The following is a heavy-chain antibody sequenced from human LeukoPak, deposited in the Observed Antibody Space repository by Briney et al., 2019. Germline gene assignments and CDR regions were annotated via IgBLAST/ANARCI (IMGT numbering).Heavy chain of an antibody. CDR2: ISSTSSYI. CDR3: ARVSQWLVPY. Sequence: KPGGSPRLSCAASGFTFSDYYMSWIRQAPGKGLEWVSYISSTSSYINYADSVKGRFTISRDNAKNSLFLQMNSLRAEDTAVYYCARVSQWLVPYWGQGTLVTVSS. J-gene: IGHJ4*02. CDR1: GFTFSDYY. V-gene: IGHV3-11*05. D-gene: IGHD6-19*01.